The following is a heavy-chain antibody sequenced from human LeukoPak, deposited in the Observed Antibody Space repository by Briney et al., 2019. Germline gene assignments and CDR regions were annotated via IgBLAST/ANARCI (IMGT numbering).Heavy chain of an antibody. CDR2: ISGSGGST. V-gene: IGHV3-23*01. CDR1: GFTFSSYA. D-gene: IGHD5-18*01. Sequence: GGSLRLSCAASGFTFSSYAMSWVRRAPGKGLEWVSAISGSGGSTYYADSVKGRFTISRDNSKNTLYLQMNSLRAEDTAVYYCARLSYSYEFDYWGQGTLVTVSS. CDR3: ARLSYSYEFDY. J-gene: IGHJ4*02.